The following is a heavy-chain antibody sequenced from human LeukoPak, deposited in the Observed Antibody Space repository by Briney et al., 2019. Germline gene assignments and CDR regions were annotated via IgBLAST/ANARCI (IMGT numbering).Heavy chain of an antibody. Sequence: SETLSLTCTVSGGSISSYYWSWIRQPPGKGLEWIGYIYYSGSTNYNPSLKSRVTISVDTSKKQFSLKLSSLTAADTAVYYCARGQMLVDYWGQGTLVTVSS. CDR1: GGSISSYY. CDR2: IYYSGST. J-gene: IGHJ4*02. V-gene: IGHV4-59*01. CDR3: ARGQMLVDY. D-gene: IGHD3-10*02.